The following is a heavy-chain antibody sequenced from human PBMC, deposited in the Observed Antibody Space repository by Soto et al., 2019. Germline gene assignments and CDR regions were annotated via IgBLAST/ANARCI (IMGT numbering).Heavy chain of an antibody. J-gene: IGHJ4*02. CDR3: ARVTTFYDILTSSYALNYFDY. CDR2: IYAGGNT. CDR1: GFTFDNYA. V-gene: IGHV3-53*01. D-gene: IGHD3-9*01. Sequence: PGGSLRLSCAVSGFTFDNYAMTWVRQAPGKGLECVSVIYAGGNTYYPDSVKGRFTISSDNSKNTLFLQMNNLRAEDTAVYYCARVTTFYDILTSSYALNYFDYWGQGTRVTVSS.